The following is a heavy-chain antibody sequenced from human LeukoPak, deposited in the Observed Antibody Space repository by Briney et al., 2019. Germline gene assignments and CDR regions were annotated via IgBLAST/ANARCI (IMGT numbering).Heavy chain of an antibody. CDR2: INTKSKTI. Sequence: GGSLRLSCAASGFTFNIFTMNWVRQAPGKGLEWISYINTKSKTIYYADSVKGRFTISRDNAKSSLHLQMNSLRAEDTALYYCVRDRNWAFDYWGQGTLVTVSS. D-gene: IGHD7-27*01. CDR3: VRDRNWAFDY. V-gene: IGHV3-48*01. J-gene: IGHJ4*02. CDR1: GFTFNIFT.